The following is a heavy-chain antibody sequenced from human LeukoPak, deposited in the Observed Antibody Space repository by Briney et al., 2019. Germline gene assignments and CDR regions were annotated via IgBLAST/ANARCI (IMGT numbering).Heavy chain of an antibody. CDR1: GFTFSSYA. V-gene: IGHV3-23*01. J-gene: IGHJ4*02. CDR3: AKRGARLGELSSSYFDY. Sequence: GGSLRLSCAASGFTFSSYAMSWVRQAPGKGLEWVSAISGSGGSTYYADSVKGRFTISRDNSKNTLYLQMNSLRAEDTAVYYCAKRGARLGELSSSYFDYWGQGTLVTVSS. CDR2: ISGSGGST. D-gene: IGHD3-16*02.